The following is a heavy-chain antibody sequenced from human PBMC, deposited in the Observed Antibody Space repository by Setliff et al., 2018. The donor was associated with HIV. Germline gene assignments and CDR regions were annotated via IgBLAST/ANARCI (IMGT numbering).Heavy chain of an antibody. J-gene: IGHJ4*02. CDR1: GYTFTNYD. CDR2: MNPNSGRA. CDR3: VRGRLSWSPDF. Sequence: GASVKVSCKASGYTFTNYDINWVRQSPGQGLEWLGWMNPNSGRAGSAQMFQGRLTMTRDTSTSTAYMELSSLTSDDTAIYYCVRGRLSWSPDFWGQGTLVTVSS. V-gene: IGHV1-8*02.